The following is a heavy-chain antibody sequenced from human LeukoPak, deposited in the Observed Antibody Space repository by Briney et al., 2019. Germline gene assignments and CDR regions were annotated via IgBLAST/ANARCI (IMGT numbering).Heavy chain of an antibody. CDR2: IYPGDSDT. CDR1: GYRFTSYW. Sequence: PGESLKISCKGSGYRFTSYWIGWVRQMPGKGLEWMGTIYPGDSDTRYSPSFQGQVTISADKSISTAYLQWSSLKASDTAMYYCARPKSAAVYDSSGYALAYFDLWGRGTLVTVSS. V-gene: IGHV5-51*01. J-gene: IGHJ2*01. D-gene: IGHD3-22*01. CDR3: ARPKSAAVYDSSGYALAYFDL.